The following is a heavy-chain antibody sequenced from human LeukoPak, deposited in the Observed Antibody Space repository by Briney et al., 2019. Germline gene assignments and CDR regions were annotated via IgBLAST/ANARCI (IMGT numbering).Heavy chain of an antibody. CDR3: ARGYSSGWYWFDP. V-gene: IGHV4-59*01. D-gene: IGHD6-19*01. CDR2: IYSGGST. J-gene: IGHJ5*02. CDR1: GGSFSGYY. Sequence: PSETLSLTCAVYGGSFSGYYWSWIRQPPGKGLEWIGYIYSGGSTNYNPSLKSRVTTSVDTSKNQFSLKLSSVTAADTAVYYCARGYSSGWYWFDPWGQGTLVTVSS.